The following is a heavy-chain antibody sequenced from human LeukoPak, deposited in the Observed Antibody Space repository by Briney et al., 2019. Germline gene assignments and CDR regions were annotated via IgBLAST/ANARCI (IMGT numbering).Heavy chain of an antibody. CDR2: IYYSGST. CDR1: GGSISSYY. Sequence: SETLSLTCTVSGGSISSYYWSWIRQPPGKGLEWIGYIYYSGSTNYNPSVQSRVTISVDTSKNQFSLRLNSVTAADTAVYYCARDRYSSSWYLDAFDIWGQGTMVTVSS. CDR3: ARDRYSSSWYLDAFDI. V-gene: IGHV4-59*01. D-gene: IGHD6-13*01. J-gene: IGHJ3*02.